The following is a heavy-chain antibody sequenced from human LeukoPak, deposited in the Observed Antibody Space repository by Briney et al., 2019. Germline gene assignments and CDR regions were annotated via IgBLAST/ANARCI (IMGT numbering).Heavy chain of an antibody. J-gene: IGHJ5*02. CDR2: ISGSGGST. CDR3: AKDTHSSGWSEYNWFDP. CDR1: GFTFSSYA. Sequence: PGGSLRLSCAASGFTFSSYAMSWVRQAPGKGLEWVSAISGSGGSTYYADSVKGRFTISRDNSKNTLYLQMNSLRAEDTAVYYCAKDTHSSGWSEYNWFDPWGQGTLVTVSS. V-gene: IGHV3-23*01. D-gene: IGHD6-19*01.